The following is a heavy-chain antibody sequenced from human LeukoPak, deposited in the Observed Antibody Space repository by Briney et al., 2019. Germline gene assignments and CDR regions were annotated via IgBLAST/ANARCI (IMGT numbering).Heavy chain of an antibody. V-gene: IGHV4-39*07. CDR1: GGSISSSSYY. CDR3: ARRMGSSWYHSIPGPRGRFDP. J-gene: IGHJ5*02. D-gene: IGHD6-13*01. Sequence: PSETLSLTCTVSGGSISSSSYYWGWIRQPPGKGLEWIGSIYYSGSTYYNPSLKSRVTISVDTSKNQFSLKLSSVTAADTAVYYCARRMGSSWYHSIPGPRGRFDPWGQGTLVTVSS. CDR2: IYYSGST.